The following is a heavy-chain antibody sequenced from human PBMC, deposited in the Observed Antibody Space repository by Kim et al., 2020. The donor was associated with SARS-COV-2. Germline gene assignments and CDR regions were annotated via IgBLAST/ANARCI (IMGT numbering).Heavy chain of an antibody. Sequence: GESLKISCKGSGYSFTSYWIGWVRQMPGKGLEWMGIIYPGDSDTRYSPSFQGQVTISADKSISTAYLQWSSLKASDTAMYYCARHVRETYDILTGYSDLYYYYGMDVWGQGTTVTVSS. J-gene: IGHJ6*02. CDR1: GYSFTSYW. CDR2: IYPGDSDT. CDR3: ARHVRETYDILTGYSDLYYYYGMDV. V-gene: IGHV5-51*01. D-gene: IGHD3-9*01.